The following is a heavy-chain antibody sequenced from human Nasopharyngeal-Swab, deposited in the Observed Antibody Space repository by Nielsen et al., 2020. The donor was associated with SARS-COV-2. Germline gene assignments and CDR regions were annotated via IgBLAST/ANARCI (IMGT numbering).Heavy chain of an antibody. Sequence: SETLSLTCAVSGGSISSSNWWSWVRQPPGKGLEWIGEIYHSGSTNYNPSLKSRVTISVDKSKNQFSLKLSSVTAADTAVYYCARDRYYYDSSGLGVYYLDYWGQGTLVTVSS. CDR1: GGSISSSNW. CDR3: ARDRYYYDSSGLGVYYLDY. V-gene: IGHV4-4*02. J-gene: IGHJ4*02. CDR2: IYHSGST. D-gene: IGHD3-22*01.